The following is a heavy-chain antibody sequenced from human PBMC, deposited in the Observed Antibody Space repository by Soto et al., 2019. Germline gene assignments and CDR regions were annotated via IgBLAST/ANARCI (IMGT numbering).Heavy chain of an antibody. J-gene: IGHJ4*02. Sequence: EVRLLDSGGGLVKPGGSLRLSCATSGLTFSNYAMSWVRQAPGGGLEWVSSMSGSSSTTYYADSVRGRFTISRDRSKNTLYLQMNSLRAEDTAVYYCARVGTYYGSGSPYYSDYWGQGTLVSVSS. CDR2: MSGSSSTT. V-gene: IGHV3-23*01. D-gene: IGHD3-10*01. CDR1: GLTFSNYA. CDR3: ARVGTYYGSGSPYYSDY.